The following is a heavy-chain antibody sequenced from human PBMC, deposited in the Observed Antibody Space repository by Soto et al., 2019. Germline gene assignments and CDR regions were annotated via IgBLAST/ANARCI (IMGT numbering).Heavy chain of an antibody. V-gene: IGHV3-21*01. CDR3: TRDASRDSSARGWFDP. CDR1: GFTFRSFT. CDR2: ISSNSACI. D-gene: IGHD6-13*01. J-gene: IGHJ5*02. Sequence: GWSLRLSCAASGFTFRSFTMNWVRQSPGKGLEWVSTISSNSACIYYTDALRGRFTISRDNAKNSLHLQMNSLRAEDTAVYYCTRDASRDSSARGWFDPWGPGTLVTVSS.